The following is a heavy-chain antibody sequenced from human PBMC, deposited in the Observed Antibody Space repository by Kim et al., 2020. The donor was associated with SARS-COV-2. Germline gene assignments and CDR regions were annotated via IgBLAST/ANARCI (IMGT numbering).Heavy chain of an antibody. Sequence: ASVKVSCKASGYTFTSYDINWVRQATGQGLEWMGWMNPNSGNTGYAQKFQGRVTMTRNTSISTAYMELSSLRSEDTAVYYCARAIGGFGENWFDPWGQGTLVTVSS. CDR3: ARAIGGFGENWFDP. CDR2: MNPNSGNT. J-gene: IGHJ5*02. V-gene: IGHV1-8*01. D-gene: IGHD3-10*01. CDR1: GYTFTSYD.